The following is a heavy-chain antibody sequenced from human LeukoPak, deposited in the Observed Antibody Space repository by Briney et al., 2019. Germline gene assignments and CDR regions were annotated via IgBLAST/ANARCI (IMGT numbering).Heavy chain of an antibody. Sequence: ASVKVSCKASGYTFTSYGISWVRQAPGQGLEWMGWISAYDGNINYVQKLQGRVTMTTDTSTSTAYMELRSLRSDDTAVYYCVRDLSGKNSGYWGQGTLVTVSS. D-gene: IGHD1-26*01. CDR2: ISAYDGNI. CDR3: VRDLSGKNSGY. CDR1: GYTFTSYG. J-gene: IGHJ4*02. V-gene: IGHV1-18*01.